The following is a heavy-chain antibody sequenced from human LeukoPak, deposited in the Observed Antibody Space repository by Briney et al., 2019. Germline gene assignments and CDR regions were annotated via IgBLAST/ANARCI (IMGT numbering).Heavy chain of an antibody. D-gene: IGHD1/OR15-1a*01. CDR3: AKRPAGNNPFDY. CDR2: ISTSDSPT. CDR1: GFIFTQYA. Sequence: GGSLRLSCAASGFIFTQYAMRWLRQATGKGLEWVSIISTSDSPTYYADSVKRRLTLPRDIPKNTVYLQKNRPGREDTPIYYCAKRPAGNNPFDYGGQGALVAASA. V-gene: IGHV3-23*01. J-gene: IGHJ4*02.